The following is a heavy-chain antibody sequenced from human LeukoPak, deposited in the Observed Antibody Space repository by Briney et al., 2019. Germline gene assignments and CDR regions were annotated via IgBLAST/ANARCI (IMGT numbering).Heavy chain of an antibody. CDR3: ARDLQTAVHGD. J-gene: IGHJ4*02. D-gene: IGHD2-8*01. CDR1: GYTFTSYG. CDR2: ISCYNGNT. Sequence: ASVKLSCKTSGYTFTSYGLSWVRQAPGQGLEWMGWISCYNGNTNDAQKFQGRVTMTTDTSTNTVYMELRSLRSDDTAVYYCARDLQTAVHGDLGQGTLVTVSS. V-gene: IGHV1-18*01.